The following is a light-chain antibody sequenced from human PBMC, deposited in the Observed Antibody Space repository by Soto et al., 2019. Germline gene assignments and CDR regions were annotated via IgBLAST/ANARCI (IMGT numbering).Light chain of an antibody. CDR1: QSISSSY. J-gene: IGKJ4*01. V-gene: IGKV3-20*01. CDR3: EQYGGSPPRLT. CDR2: GAS. Sequence: EIVLTQSPGTLSLSPGERATLSCRASQSISSSYLAWYQQKPGQAPRLLIYGASSRATGIPDRFSGSESGTDFTLTISRLEPEDFAVYYCEQYGGSPPRLTFGGGTKVEIK.